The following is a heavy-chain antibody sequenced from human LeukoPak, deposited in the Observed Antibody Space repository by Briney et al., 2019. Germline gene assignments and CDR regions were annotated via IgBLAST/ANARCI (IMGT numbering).Heavy chain of an antibody. D-gene: IGHD3-22*01. Sequence: GGSLRLSCAASGFTFSSYAMSWVRQAPGKGLGWVSAISGSGGSTYYADSVKGRFTISRDNSKNTLYLQMNSLRAEDTAVYYCAKARDDYYDSSGYYEAFDIWGQGTMVTVSS. J-gene: IGHJ3*02. CDR3: AKARDDYYDSSGYYEAFDI. V-gene: IGHV3-23*01. CDR1: GFTFSSYA. CDR2: ISGSGGST.